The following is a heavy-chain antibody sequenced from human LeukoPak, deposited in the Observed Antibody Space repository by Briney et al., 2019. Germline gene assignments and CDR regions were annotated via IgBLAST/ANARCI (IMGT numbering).Heavy chain of an antibody. V-gene: IGHV4-39*01. D-gene: IGHD5-24*01. CDR1: GGSISSSSYY. CDR2: IYYSRST. CDR3: ARLEERLGYYFDY. J-gene: IGHJ4*02. Sequence: SETLSLTCTVSGGSISSSSYYWGWIRQPPGKGLEWIGSIYYSRSTYYNPSLKSRVTISVDTSKNQFSLKLSSVTAADTAVYYCARLEERLGYYFDYWGQGTLVTVSS.